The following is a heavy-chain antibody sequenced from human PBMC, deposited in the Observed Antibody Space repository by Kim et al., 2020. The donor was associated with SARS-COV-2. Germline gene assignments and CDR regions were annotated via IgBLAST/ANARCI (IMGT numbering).Heavy chain of an antibody. J-gene: IGHJ3*02. CDR3: ARERTTVVDAFDI. D-gene: IGHD4-17*01. CDR1: GGTFSSYA. V-gene: IGHV1-69*13. Sequence: SVKVSCKASGGTFSSYAISWVRQAPGQGLEWMGGIIPIFGTANYAQKFQGRVTITADESTSTAYMELSSLRSEDTAVYYCARERTTVVDAFDIWGQGTMVTVSS. CDR2: IIPIFGTA.